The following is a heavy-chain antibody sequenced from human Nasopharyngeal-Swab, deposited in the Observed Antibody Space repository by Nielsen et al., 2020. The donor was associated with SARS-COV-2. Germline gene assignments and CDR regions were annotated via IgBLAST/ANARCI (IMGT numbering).Heavy chain of an antibody. CDR2: IDLGIDET. J-gene: IGHJ4*02. CDR3: ATLSAPRDGNNRAPMG. CDR1: GCTFSGYA. D-gene: IGHD5-24*01. Sequence: TSVKVSCKASGCTFSGYAVQWVRQARGQRLEGMGWIDLGIDETDYAQKFQDRVTITRDRSASTVYMQLSSLRSEDTAFYYCATLSAPRDGNNRAPMGWGPRSLVTVPS. V-gene: IGHV1-58*01.